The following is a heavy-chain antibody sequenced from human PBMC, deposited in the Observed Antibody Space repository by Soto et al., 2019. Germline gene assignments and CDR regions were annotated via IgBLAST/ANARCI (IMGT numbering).Heavy chain of an antibody. Sequence: QVQLVESGGGVVQPGRSLRLSCAASGFTFSSYGMHWVRQAPGKGLGWVAVISYDGSNKYYADSVKGRFTISRDNSKNTLYLQMNSLRAEDTAVYYCAKGAYDYIWGSRKYYFDYWGQGTLVTVSS. V-gene: IGHV3-30*18. J-gene: IGHJ4*02. D-gene: IGHD3-16*01. CDR1: GFTFSSYG. CDR3: AKGAYDYIWGSRKYYFDY. CDR2: ISYDGSNK.